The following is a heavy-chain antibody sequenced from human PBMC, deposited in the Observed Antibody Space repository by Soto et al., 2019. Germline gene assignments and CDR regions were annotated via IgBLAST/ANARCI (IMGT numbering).Heavy chain of an antibody. Sequence: SVKVSCKXSGGTFSSYAISWVRQAPGQGLEWMGGIIPIFGTANYAQKFQGRVTITADESTSTAYMELSSLRSEDTAVYYCARLEVNYYDSSGPHYYFDPWGQGTQVTVSS. D-gene: IGHD3-22*01. V-gene: IGHV1-69*13. CDR2: IIPIFGTA. CDR3: ARLEVNYYDSSGPHYYFDP. CDR1: GGTFSSYA. J-gene: IGHJ4*02.